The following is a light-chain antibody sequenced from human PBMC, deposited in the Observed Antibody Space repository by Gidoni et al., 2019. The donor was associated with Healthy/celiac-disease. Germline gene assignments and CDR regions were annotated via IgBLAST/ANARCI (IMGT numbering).Light chain of an antibody. CDR2: SNK. CDR3: AAWDDSLNALV. V-gene: IGLV1-44*01. J-gene: IGLJ3*02. CDR1: SSNIGSNT. Sequence: QSVLTQPPSASGTPGQRVTISCSGSSSNIGSNTVNWYQQLPRTAPKLLIYSNKQRPSGVPDRFSGSKSGTSASLAISGLQSEDEADYYCAAWDDSLNALVFGGGTKLTVL.